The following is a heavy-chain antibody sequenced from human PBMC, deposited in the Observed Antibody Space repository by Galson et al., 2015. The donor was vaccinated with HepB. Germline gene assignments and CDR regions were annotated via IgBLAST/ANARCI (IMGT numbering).Heavy chain of an antibody. CDR1: GFSFRTYA. J-gene: IGHJ4*02. V-gene: IGHV3-64D*06. CDR3: VKDLGWVDDY. Sequence: SLRLSCAFSGFSFRTYAMFWVRQAPVKGLEYVSGIGSDGTSTYYVDSVRGRFTITRDTSKNTMYLQVSSLRPEDTAVYYCVKDLGWVDDYWGQGTLVTVSS. CDR2: IGSDGTST. D-gene: IGHD3-3*01.